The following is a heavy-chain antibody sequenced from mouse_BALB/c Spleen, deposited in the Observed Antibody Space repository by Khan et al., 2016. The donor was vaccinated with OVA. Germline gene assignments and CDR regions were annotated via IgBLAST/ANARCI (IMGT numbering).Heavy chain of an antibody. CDR1: GFTFSDYY. V-gene: IGHV5-4*02. CDR2: ISDFNSYI. D-gene: IGHD2-13*01. Sequence: EVQLQESGGGLMKPGGSLKLSCAASGFTFSDYYMYWVRQTPEKRLEWVATISDFNSYIYYPDNVKGRFTISRDNAKNNLYLQMNSLKSEDTAMYYCIRGYYGDPFAYWGQGTLVTVSA. CDR3: IRGYYGDPFAY. J-gene: IGHJ3*01.